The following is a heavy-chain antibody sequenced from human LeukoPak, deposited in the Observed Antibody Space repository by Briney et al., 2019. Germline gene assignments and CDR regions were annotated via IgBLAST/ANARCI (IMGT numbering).Heavy chain of an antibody. CDR1: GYTFTGYY. V-gene: IGHV1-2*02. Sequence: GASVKVSCKASGYTFTGYYMHWVRQAPGQGLEWMGWINPNSGGANYAQKFQGRVTMTRDTSISTAYMELSRLRSDDTAVYYCARGLYVSGSYENYWGQGTLVTVSS. J-gene: IGHJ4*02. CDR2: INPNSGGA. CDR3: ARGLYVSGSYENY. D-gene: IGHD1-26*01.